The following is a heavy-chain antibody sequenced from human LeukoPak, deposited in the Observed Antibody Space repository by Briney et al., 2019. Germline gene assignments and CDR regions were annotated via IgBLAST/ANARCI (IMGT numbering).Heavy chain of an antibody. CDR2: IYYSGST. V-gene: IGHV4-30-4*08. J-gene: IGHJ3*02. CDR1: GGSISSGDYY. CDR3: ARSDAWDGSGSYDI. D-gene: IGHD3-10*01. Sequence: PSQTLSLTCTVSGGSISSGDYYWSWIRQPPGKGLAWIGYIYYSGSTYYNPSLKSRVTISVDTSKNQFSLKLSSVTAADTAVYYCARSDAWDGSGSYDIWGQGTMVTVSS.